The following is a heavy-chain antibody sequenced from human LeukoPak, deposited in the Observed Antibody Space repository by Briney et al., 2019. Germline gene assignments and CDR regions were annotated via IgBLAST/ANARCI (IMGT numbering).Heavy chain of an antibody. CDR3: ARGTHSSGWYEITDY. CDR1: GGSFSGYY. V-gene: IGHV4-34*01. J-gene: IGHJ4*02. CDR2: INHSGST. Sequence: SETLSLTCAVYGGSFSGYYWSWIRQPPGKGLEWIGEINHSGSTNYNPSLKSRVTISVDTSKNQFSLKLSSVTAADTAVYYCARGTHSSGWYEITDYWGQGTLVTVSS. D-gene: IGHD6-19*01.